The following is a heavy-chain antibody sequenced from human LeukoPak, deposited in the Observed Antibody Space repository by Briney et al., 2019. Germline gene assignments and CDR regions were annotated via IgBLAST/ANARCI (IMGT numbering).Heavy chain of an antibody. CDR1: GGSISTSNYY. D-gene: IGHD2-15*01. CDR3: ARDGGSTSYNWFDP. V-gene: IGHV4-39*07. Sequence: SETLSLTCTVSGGSISTSNYYWGWIRQPPGKGLEWIGNIFYSGSTYYSPSLRSRVTISLDTSRNQFSLKLNSVTAADTAVYYCARDGGSTSYNWFDPWGQGTLVTVSS. J-gene: IGHJ5*02. CDR2: IFYSGST.